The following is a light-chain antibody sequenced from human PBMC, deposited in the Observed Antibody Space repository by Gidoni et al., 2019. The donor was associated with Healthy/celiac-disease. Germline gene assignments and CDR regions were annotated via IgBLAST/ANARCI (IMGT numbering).Light chain of an antibody. CDR1: QSISSY. Sequence: GDRVTITCRASQSISSYLNWYQQKPGKAPKLLIYAASSLQSGVPSRFSGSGSGTDFTLTSSSLQPEDFATYYCQQSYSTPLITFGQGTRLEIK. CDR2: AAS. CDR3: QQSYSTPLIT. V-gene: IGKV1-39*01. J-gene: IGKJ5*01.